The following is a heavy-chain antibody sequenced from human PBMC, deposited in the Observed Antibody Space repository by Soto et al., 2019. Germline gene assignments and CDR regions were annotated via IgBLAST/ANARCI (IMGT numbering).Heavy chain of an antibody. Sequence: PGGSLRLSGAVSGFTFSSYAVSWVRQAPGKGLEWVSAISGSGGSTYYADSVKGRFTISRDNSKNTLYLQMNSLRAEDTAVYYCAKIHYGDYFDYWGQGTLVTVSS. J-gene: IGHJ4*02. V-gene: IGHV3-23*01. CDR2: ISGSGGST. CDR1: GFTFSSYA. D-gene: IGHD4-17*01. CDR3: AKIHYGDYFDY.